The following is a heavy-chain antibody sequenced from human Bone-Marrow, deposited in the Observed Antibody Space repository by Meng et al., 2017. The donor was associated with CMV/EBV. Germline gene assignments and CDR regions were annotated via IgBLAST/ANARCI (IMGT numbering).Heavy chain of an antibody. CDR3: ARTYCGGDCYHYGMDV. J-gene: IGHJ6*02. V-gene: IGHV4-34*01. CDR2: IDHGGSS. CDR1: GGSFSDYY. Sequence: GSLRLSCAVYGGSFSDYYWSWIRQSPGKGLEWIGQIDHGGSSKYNPSLKSRVTISVDTSKNQFSLRLNSVTAADTAVYYCARTYCGGDCYHYGMDVWGQGTTVTVSS. D-gene: IGHD2-21*01.